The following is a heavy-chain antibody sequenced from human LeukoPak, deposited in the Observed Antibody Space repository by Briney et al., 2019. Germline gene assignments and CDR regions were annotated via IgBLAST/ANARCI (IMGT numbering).Heavy chain of an antibody. CDR2: ISTSSSYI. V-gene: IGHV3-21*01. D-gene: IGHD3-16*02. Sequence: NPGGSLRLSCAASGFTFSSYNMKWVRQAPGKGLEWVSSISTSSSYIYYADSVKGRFTISRDNAKNSLYLQMNNLRTEDTALYYCALGEGTYRPFESWGQGTPVTVSS. CDR3: ALGEGTYRPFES. J-gene: IGHJ4*02. CDR1: GFTFSSYN.